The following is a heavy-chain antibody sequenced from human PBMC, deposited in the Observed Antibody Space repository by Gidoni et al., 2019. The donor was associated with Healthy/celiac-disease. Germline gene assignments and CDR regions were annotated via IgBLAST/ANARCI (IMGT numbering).Heavy chain of an antibody. V-gene: IGHV5-10-1*03. CDR2: IDPSDYYT. CDR3: ARHRPDDPPDY. Sequence: EVQLVQSGAELKKLGESLRISCKGSGYSFTSYWISWVRQLPGKGLEWMGRIDPSDYYTNYSPSVQGKVTISADKSKSTAYLQWSMLKASDNAMYYCARHRPDDPPDYWGQGTLVTVSS. CDR1: GYSFTSYW. J-gene: IGHJ4*02. D-gene: IGHD3-16*01.